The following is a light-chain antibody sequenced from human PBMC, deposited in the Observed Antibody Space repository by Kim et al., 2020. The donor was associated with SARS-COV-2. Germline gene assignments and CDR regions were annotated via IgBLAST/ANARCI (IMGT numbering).Light chain of an antibody. J-gene: IGKJ5*01. CDR1: QSVSSY. CDR3: QQRSNWRSIT. Sequence: ITLTQSPDTLSLSPGERATLSCRASQSVSSYLAWYQQKPGQAPRLLIYDASNRATGIPARFSGSGSGTDFTLTISSLEPEDFAVYYCQQRSNWRSITFGQGTRLEIK. V-gene: IGKV3-11*01. CDR2: DAS.